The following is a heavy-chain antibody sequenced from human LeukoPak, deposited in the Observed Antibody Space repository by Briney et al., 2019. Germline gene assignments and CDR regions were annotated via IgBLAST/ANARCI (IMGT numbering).Heavy chain of an antibody. D-gene: IGHD5-18*01. CDR3: ARLRGRGYSYGYDAFDY. J-gene: IGHJ4*02. V-gene: IGHV1-69*05. Sequence: SVKVSCKASGGTFSSYAIRWVRQAPGQELEWMGGIIPIFGTANYAQKFQGRVTITTDESTSTAYMELSSLRSEDTAVYYCARLRGRGYSYGYDAFDYWGQGTLVTVSS. CDR1: GGTFSSYA. CDR2: IIPIFGTA.